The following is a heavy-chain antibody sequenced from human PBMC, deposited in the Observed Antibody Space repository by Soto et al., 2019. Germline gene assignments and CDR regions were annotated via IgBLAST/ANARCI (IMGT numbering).Heavy chain of an antibody. CDR3: ARATVNENYFDY. V-gene: IGHV4-31*03. Sequence: QVQLQESGPGLVKPSQTLSLTCTVSGGSISSGGYYWSWIRQHPGKGLEWIGYIYYSGSTYYNPSLKSRVSISVDSSNNQFSLKLSSVTAADTAVYYCARATVNENYFDYWGQGTLVTVSS. J-gene: IGHJ4*02. CDR1: GGSISSGGYY. CDR2: IYYSGST. D-gene: IGHD1-1*01.